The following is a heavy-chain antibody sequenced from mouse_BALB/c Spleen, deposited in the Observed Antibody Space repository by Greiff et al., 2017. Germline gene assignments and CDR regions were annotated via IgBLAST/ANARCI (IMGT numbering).Heavy chain of an antibody. D-gene: IGHD2-1*01. J-gene: IGHJ4*01. CDR1: GFTFSSFG. CDR2: ISSGSSTI. Sequence: EVKLMESGGGLVQPGGSRKLSCAASGFTFSSFGMHWVRQAPEKGLEWVAYISSGSSTIYYADTVKGRFTISRDNPKNTLFLQMTSLRSEDTAMYYCAREYGNYYAMDYWGQGTSVTVSA. V-gene: IGHV5-17*02. CDR3: AREYGNYYAMDY.